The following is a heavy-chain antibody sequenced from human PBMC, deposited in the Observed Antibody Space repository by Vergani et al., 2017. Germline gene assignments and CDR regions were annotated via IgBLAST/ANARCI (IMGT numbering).Heavy chain of an antibody. J-gene: IGHJ4*02. CDR3: AGGPPHTEFFDY. D-gene: IGHD1-14*01. CDR1: GYTFTAYY. CDR2: ISPDGFST. V-gene: IGHV1-46*03. Sequence: QVQLVQSGAEVGKPGASVKISCKASGYTFTAYYIHWVRQAPERGLEWVGVISPDGFSTFYAQKFEGRVTITRDTSTSTVYVEVTSLRSDDTAVYYCAGGPPHTEFFDYWGQGTLVTVSS.